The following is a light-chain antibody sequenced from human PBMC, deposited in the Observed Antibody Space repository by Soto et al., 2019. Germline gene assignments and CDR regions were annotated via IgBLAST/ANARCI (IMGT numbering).Light chain of an antibody. Sequence: QSALTQPASVSGSPGQSITISCTGTSSDVGGYNYVYWYQQYPGKAPTLMIYDVTYRPSGVSNRFSGSKSANTASLTISGIQAEDEADYYCSSYTSSSAYVFGTGTKLTVL. CDR1: SSDVGGYNY. V-gene: IGLV2-14*03. CDR2: DVT. J-gene: IGLJ1*01. CDR3: SSYTSSSAYV.